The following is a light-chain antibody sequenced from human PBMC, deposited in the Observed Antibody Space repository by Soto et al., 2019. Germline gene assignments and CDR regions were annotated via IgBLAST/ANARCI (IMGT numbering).Light chain of an antibody. Sequence: QSVLTRPPWASGTPGQRVTISCSGSSSNIGSNTVNWYQQLPGTAPKLLIHANNQRPSGVPDRFSGSKSGTSASLAISWLQSEEADYYCAAWDDSLNGYVFGTGTKVTVL. CDR2: ANN. CDR3: AAWDDSLNGYV. V-gene: IGLV1-44*01. CDR1: SSNIGSNT. J-gene: IGLJ1*01.